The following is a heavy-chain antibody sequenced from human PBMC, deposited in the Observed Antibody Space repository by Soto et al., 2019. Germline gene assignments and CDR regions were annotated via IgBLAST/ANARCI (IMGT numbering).Heavy chain of an antibody. V-gene: IGHV3-7*01. CDR3: ARVRRVVAAGNSRWFDP. CDR1: GFTFSSYW. J-gene: IGHJ5*02. CDR2: IKPDGSDI. Sequence: GGSLRLSCAASGFTFSSYWMSWVRQAPGKGLEWVANIKPDGSDIYYVDSVKGRFTISRDNGKNSRCLQMNSLRAEDTAVYYCARVRRVVAAGNSRWFDPWGQGTLVTVSS. D-gene: IGHD2-2*01.